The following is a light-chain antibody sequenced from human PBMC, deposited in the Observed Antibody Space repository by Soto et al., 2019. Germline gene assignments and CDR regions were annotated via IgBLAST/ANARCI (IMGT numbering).Light chain of an antibody. CDR3: QQYESYPLT. V-gene: IGKV1-5*03. J-gene: IGKJ4*01. Sequence: DIQMTQSPSTLSASVGDRVTITCRASQSIGGWLAWYQQKPGKAPNLLIYKASSLESGVPSRFSGSGSGTEFTLTISSLQPDDFATYYCQQYESYPLTFGGGTKVDIK. CDR2: KAS. CDR1: QSIGGW.